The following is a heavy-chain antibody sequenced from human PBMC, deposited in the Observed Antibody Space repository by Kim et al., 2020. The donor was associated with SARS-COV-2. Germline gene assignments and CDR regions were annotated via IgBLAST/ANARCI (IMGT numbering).Heavy chain of an antibody. J-gene: IGHJ3*02. CDR3: ARSARPTIFGVVIINAFD. Sequence: SETLSLTCTVSGGSISSYYWSWIRQPPGKGLEWIGYIYYSGSTYYNPSLKSRVTISVDTSKNQFSLKLSSVTAAYTAVYYCARSARPTIFGVVIINAFD. D-gene: IGHD3-3*01. CDR2: IYYSGST. CDR1: GGSISSYY. V-gene: IGHV4-59*01.